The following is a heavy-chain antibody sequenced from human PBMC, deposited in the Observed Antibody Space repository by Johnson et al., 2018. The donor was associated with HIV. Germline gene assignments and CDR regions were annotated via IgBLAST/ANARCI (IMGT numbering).Heavy chain of an antibody. J-gene: IGHJ3*02. CDR1: GFPVSSNY. CDR2: IYSGGTT. V-gene: IGHV3-66*01. CDR3: AREALPRGLQSSFGGAFDI. Sequence: VPLVESGGGLVQPGGSLRLSCAASGFPVSSNYMSWVRQAPGKGLEWVSVIYSGGTTYYADSVKGRFTISRDTSENTVHLQMNDLRAEDTAVYYCAREALPRGLQSSFGGAFDIWGQGTMVTVSS. D-gene: IGHD3-16*01.